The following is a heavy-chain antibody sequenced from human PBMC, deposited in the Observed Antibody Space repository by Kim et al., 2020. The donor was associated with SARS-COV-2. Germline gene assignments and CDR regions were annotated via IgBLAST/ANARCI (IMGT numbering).Heavy chain of an antibody. Sequence: LKRRVTISVDTSKNQFSLKLSSVTAADTAVYYCARGFSTREWLLVIDFDYWGQGTLVTVSS. CDR3: ARGFSTREWLLVIDFDY. J-gene: IGHJ4*02. V-gene: IGHV4-39*01. D-gene: IGHD3-3*01.